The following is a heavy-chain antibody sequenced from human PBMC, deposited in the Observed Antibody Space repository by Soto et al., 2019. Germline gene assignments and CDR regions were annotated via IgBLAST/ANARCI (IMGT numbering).Heavy chain of an antibody. CDR3: ARGRGVLLWFGEYHTQAY. Sequence: GGSLRLSCAASGFTFSSYDMNWVRQAPGKGLEWVSYISSSSSYIYYADSVKGRFTISRDNAKNSLYLQMNSLRAEDTAVYYCARGRGVLLWFGEYHTQAYWGQGTLVTVSS. J-gene: IGHJ4*02. V-gene: IGHV3-21*05. CDR2: ISSSSSYI. CDR1: GFTFSSYD. D-gene: IGHD3-10*01.